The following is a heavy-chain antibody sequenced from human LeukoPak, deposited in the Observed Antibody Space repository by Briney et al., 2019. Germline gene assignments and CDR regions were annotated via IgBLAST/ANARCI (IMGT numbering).Heavy chain of an antibody. D-gene: IGHD2-15*01. Sequence: SETLSLTCTVSGGSISSYYWSWIRQPPGKGLEWIGYIYYSGSTNYNPSLKSRVTISVDTSKNQISLKLSSVTAADTAVYYCARGILGYCSGGSCPDAFDIWGQGTMVTVSS. CDR1: GGSISSYY. CDR3: ARGILGYCSGGSCPDAFDI. CDR2: IYYSGST. V-gene: IGHV4-59*08. J-gene: IGHJ3*02.